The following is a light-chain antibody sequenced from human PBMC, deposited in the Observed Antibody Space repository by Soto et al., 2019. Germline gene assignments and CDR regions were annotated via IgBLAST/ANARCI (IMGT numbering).Light chain of an antibody. Sequence: EIQMPQSRYTLSGYEGERVSITCRASQTISSWLAWYQQKPGKAPKLLIYKASTLKSGVPSRFSGSGSGTEFTLTISSLQPDDFATYYCQHYNSYSEAFGQGTKVDIK. J-gene: IGKJ1*01. CDR3: QHYNSYSEA. V-gene: IGKV1-5*03. CDR2: KAS. CDR1: QTISSW.